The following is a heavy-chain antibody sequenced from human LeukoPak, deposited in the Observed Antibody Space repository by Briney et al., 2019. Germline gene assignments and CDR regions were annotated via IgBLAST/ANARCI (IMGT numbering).Heavy chain of an antibody. J-gene: IGHJ6*03. CDR1: GFRFSDYY. CDR3: ARNSGVSVAGFYYYYYMDV. CDR2: ISSSGRTT. Sequence: GGSLRLSYSGSGFRFSDYYMTWIRQAPGKGLEWVSYISSSGRTTDYADSVKGRFTISRDNAKNSVHLQLNSLRAEDTAVYYCARNSGVSVAGFYYYYYMDVRGKGTAVTVSS. D-gene: IGHD6-19*01. V-gene: IGHV3-11*04.